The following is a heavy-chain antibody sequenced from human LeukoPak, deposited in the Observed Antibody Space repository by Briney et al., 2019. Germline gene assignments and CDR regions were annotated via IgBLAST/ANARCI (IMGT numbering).Heavy chain of an antibody. D-gene: IGHD3-22*01. CDR2: IYPGDSDT. V-gene: IGHV5-51*01. J-gene: IGHJ4*02. CDR3: ARRGYYDSSGYYAFDY. Sequence: GESLKISCKGSGYTFSSSWIGWVRQMPGKGLEWMGIIYPGDSDTRYSPSFQGQVTISADKSITTAYLQWSSLKASDTAMYYCARRGYYDSSGYYAFDYWGQGTLVTVSS. CDR1: GYTFSSSW.